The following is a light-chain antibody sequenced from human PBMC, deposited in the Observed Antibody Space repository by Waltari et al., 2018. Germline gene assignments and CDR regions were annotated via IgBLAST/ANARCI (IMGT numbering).Light chain of an antibody. CDR3: QQYTGPWT. J-gene: IGKJ1*01. CDR1: QSISTW. V-gene: IGKV1-5*03. CDR2: KAS. Sequence: DIQMTQSPSTLSASVEDGVTITCRASQSISTWLAWYQQKPGKAPKLLIYKASRLEGGVPSRFSGSGSGTEFTLTISSLQPDDFATYYCQQYTGPWTFGQGTKVEIK.